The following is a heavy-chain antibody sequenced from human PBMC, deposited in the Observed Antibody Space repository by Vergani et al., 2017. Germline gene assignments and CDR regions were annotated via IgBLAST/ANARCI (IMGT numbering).Heavy chain of an antibody. CDR3: AKYIRSGFCRGGSCSEFDY. CDR2: ILLDGSSK. Sequence: QVQLVESGGGVVHPGRSLRLSCAASGFTFSNFGMHRVRPAPGKGLEWVAVILLDGSSKYYADSVKGRFTICRDNYKNTLFLQMNRLRTEDTAVYYCAKYIRSGFCRGGSCSEFDYWGQGTLVTVSS. V-gene: IGHV3-30*18. CDR1: GFTFSNFG. D-gene: IGHD2-15*01. J-gene: IGHJ4*02.